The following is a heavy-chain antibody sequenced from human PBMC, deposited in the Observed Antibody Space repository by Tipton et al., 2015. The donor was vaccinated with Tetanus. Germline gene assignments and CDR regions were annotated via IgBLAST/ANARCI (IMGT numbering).Heavy chain of an antibody. Sequence: QAQLVQSGAEVKKPGASVKVSCKASGYSFTSYDINWVRQATGQGLEWMGWMSPNSGNTGDAQNFQGRVTITRNTSISTAYMELSGLTSDDTAVYYCARERSITGSTEFDPWGQGTLVTV. J-gene: IGHJ5*02. CDR3: ARERSITGSTEFDP. CDR1: GYSFTSYD. D-gene: IGHD1-7*01. V-gene: IGHV1-8*01. CDR2: MSPNSGNT.